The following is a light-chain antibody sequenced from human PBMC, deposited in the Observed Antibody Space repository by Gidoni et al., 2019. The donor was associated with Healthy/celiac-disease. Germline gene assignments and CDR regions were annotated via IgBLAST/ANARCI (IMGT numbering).Light chain of an antibody. CDR3: QQSYSTPLT. J-gene: IGKJ4*01. CDR1: QSISSY. V-gene: IGKV1-39*01. CDR2: AAS. Sequence: DSQMTQSPSSRSASVGDRVTITCRASQSISSYLNWYQQKPGKAPKLLIYAASSLQSRVPSRFSGSGSGTDFTLTISSLQPEDFATYYCQQSYSTPLTFGGGTKVEIK.